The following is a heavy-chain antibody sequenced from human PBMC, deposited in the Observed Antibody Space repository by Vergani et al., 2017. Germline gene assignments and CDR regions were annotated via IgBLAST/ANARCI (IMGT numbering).Heavy chain of an antibody. V-gene: IGHV3-66*02. CDR3: ARDPTYCSGGSCYSGDY. J-gene: IGHJ4*02. CDR2: IYSGGST. D-gene: IGHD2-15*01. CDR1: GFTVSSNY. Sequence: VQLVESGGGVVQPGGSLRLSCAASGFTVSSNYMSWVRQAPGKGLEWVSVIYSGGSTYYADSVKGRFTISRDNSKNTLYLQMNSLRAEDTAVYYCARDPTYCSGGSCYSGDYWGQGTLVTVSS.